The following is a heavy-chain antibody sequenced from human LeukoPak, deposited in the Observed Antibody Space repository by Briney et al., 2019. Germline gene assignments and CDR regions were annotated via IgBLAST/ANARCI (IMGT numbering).Heavy chain of an antibody. CDR2: IYYSGST. V-gene: IGHV4-59*01. CDR3: ARAVGILTGYYIGNPNNWFDP. Sequence: SETLSLTCTVSGGSLSTYYWGWIRQPPGKGLEWIGYIYYSGSTNYNPSLKSRVTISVDTSKNQFSLKLSSVTAADTAVYYCARAVGILTGYYIGNPNNWFDPWGQGTLVTVSS. D-gene: IGHD3-9*01. J-gene: IGHJ5*02. CDR1: GGSLSTYY.